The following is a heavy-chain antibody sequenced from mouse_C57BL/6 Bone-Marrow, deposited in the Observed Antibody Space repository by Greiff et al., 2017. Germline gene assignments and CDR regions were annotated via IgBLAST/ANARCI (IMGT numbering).Heavy chain of an antibody. CDR2: ISSGSSTI. CDR1: GFTFSDYG. D-gene: IGHD4-1*01. CDR3: ANWPFAY. Sequence: DVMLVESGGGLVKPGGSLKLSCAASGFTFSDYGMHWVRQAPEKGLEWVAYISSGSSTIYYADTVKGRFTISRDNAKNTLFLQMTSLRSEDTAMYYCANWPFAYWGQGTLVTVSA. J-gene: IGHJ3*01. V-gene: IGHV5-17*01.